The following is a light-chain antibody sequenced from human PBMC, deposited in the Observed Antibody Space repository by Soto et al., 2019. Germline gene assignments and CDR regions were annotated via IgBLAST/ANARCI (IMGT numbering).Light chain of an antibody. CDR2: FDS. CDR1: RIGSKS. Sequence: SYELTQTPSVSVAPGETATITCGGERIGSKSVHWYQQRPGQAPVLVISFDSDRPSGIPERFSGSNSGNTAILAISRVEAGDAADYFCQVWDTSSDHHYVFGPGTKLTVL. J-gene: IGLJ1*01. CDR3: QVWDTSSDHHYV. V-gene: IGLV3-21*04.